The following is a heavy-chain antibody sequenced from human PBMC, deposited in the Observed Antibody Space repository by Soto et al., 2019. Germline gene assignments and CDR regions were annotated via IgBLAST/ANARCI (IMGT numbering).Heavy chain of an antibody. CDR2: MNSGSGDT. Sequence: ASVKVSCKASGYSFTNNDVSWVRQATGKGLEWMGWMNSGSGDTGYAQKFQGRVTMTRDISTATAYMELSSLRSDDTATYYCARMATFGSLNWFDPWGQGTLVPVSS. V-gene: IGHV1-8*01. J-gene: IGHJ5*02. D-gene: IGHD3-16*01. CDR3: ARMATFGSLNWFDP. CDR1: GYSFTNND.